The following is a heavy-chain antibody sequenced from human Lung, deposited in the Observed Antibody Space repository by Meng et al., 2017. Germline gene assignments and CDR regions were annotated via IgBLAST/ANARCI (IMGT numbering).Heavy chain of an antibody. Sequence: GQPQGSGPGLVKPSQTLSLTCTVTGDSMSSSAYYWSWIRQLPGKGLEWIGYISYSGSTYYSPSLKSRVSISVDTSKKYFSLRLTSVTAADTAVYYCARGDTSKEFDYWGQGTLVTVSS. CDR3: ARGDTSKEFDY. J-gene: IGHJ4*02. V-gene: IGHV4-30-4*01. D-gene: IGHD5-18*01. CDR1: GDSMSSSAYY. CDR2: ISYSGST.